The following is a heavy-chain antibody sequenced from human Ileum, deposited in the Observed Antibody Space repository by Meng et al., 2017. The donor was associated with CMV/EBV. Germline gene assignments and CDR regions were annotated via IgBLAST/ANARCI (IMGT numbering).Heavy chain of an antibody. J-gene: IGHJ4*02. Sequence: GESLKISCAGSGLSINGYWIHGVRQPPGKGLGRVSRISSDAGSTGYADSVQGRFTTSRDNSKNTLFLQMHSLRAEETAVYYCAREVTINYGASHFDYWGQGTLVTVSS. D-gene: IGHD4-11*01. CDR2: ISSDAGST. V-gene: IGHV3-74*01. CDR1: GLSINGYW. CDR3: AREVTINYGASHFDY.